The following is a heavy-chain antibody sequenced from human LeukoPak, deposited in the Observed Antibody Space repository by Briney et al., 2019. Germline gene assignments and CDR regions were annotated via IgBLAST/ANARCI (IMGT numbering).Heavy chain of an antibody. Sequence: GGSLRLSCAASGLTFSSYAMSWVRQAPGKGLEWVSAISGSGGSTYYADSVKGRFTISRDNSKNTLYLQMNSLRAEDTAVYYCAKKVGAQLYWGGNWFDPWGQGTLVTASS. V-gene: IGHV3-23*01. CDR2: ISGSGGST. J-gene: IGHJ5*02. CDR3: AKKVGAQLYWGGNWFDP. D-gene: IGHD1-26*01. CDR1: GLTFSSYA.